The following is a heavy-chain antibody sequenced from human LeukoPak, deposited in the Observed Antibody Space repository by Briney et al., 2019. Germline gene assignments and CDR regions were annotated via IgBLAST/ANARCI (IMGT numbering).Heavy chain of an antibody. V-gene: IGHV4-31*03. D-gene: IGHD6-13*01. CDR1: GGSISSGGYY. Sequence: SETLSLTCTVSGGSISSGGYYWSWIRQHPGKGLEWIGYIYYSGSTYYNPSLKSRVTMSVDTSKNQFSLKLSSVTAVDTAVYYCATLGPSAASNYWGQGTLVTVSS. J-gene: IGHJ4*02. CDR2: IYYSGST. CDR3: ATLGPSAASNY.